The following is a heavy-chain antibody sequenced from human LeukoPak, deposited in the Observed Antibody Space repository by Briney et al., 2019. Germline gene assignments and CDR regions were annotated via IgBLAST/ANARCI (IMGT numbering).Heavy chain of an antibody. Sequence: GASVKVSCKVSGYTLTELSMHWVRQAPGKGLEWMGGFDPEDGETIYAQKFQGRVTMTEDTSTDTAYMELSSLRSEDTAVYYCAPSLITTYYDILTGPPRDWGQGTLVTVSS. CDR2: FDPEDGET. D-gene: IGHD3-9*01. CDR1: GYTLTELS. CDR3: APSLITTYYDILTGPPRD. J-gene: IGHJ4*02. V-gene: IGHV1-24*01.